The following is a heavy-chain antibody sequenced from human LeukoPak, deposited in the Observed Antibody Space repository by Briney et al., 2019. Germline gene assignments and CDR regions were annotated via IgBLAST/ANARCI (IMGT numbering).Heavy chain of an antibody. J-gene: IGHJ5*02. Sequence: PSETLSLTCAVYGGSFSGYYWSWIRQPPGKGLEWIGEINHSGSTNYNPSLKSRVTISVDTSKNQFSLKLSSVTAADTAVYYCARGYYDFWSGYYTQGYNWFDPWGRGTLVTVSS. CDR3: ARGYYDFWSGYYTQGYNWFDP. CDR2: INHSGST. D-gene: IGHD3-3*01. CDR1: GGSFSGYY. V-gene: IGHV4-34*01.